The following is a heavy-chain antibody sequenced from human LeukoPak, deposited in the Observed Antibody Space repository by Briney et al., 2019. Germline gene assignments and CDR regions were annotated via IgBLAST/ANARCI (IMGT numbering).Heavy chain of an antibody. V-gene: IGHV4-38-2*02. J-gene: IGHJ4*02. D-gene: IGHD3-10*01. Sequence: SETLSLTCTVSGYSISSGYYWGWIRQPPGKGLEWIGYIYYSGSTYYNPSLKSRVTMSVDTSKNHFSLKLSSVTAADTAVYYCAREDYYGTNFDYWGQGTLVTVSS. CDR1: GYSISSGYY. CDR2: IYYSGST. CDR3: AREDYYGTNFDY.